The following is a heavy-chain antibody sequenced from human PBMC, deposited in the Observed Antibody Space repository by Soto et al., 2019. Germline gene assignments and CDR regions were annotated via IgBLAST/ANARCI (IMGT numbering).Heavy chain of an antibody. CDR3: ASGGYTTPTIPSSDP. J-gene: IGHJ5*02. V-gene: IGHV3-33*01. Sequence: QVQLVESGGGVVQPGRSLRLSCAASGFTFSTYAMHWVRQAPAKGLVWEAVIWYDGRNKDYAASVKGRFTITRDNSNNTRYLEMNSLRAADTAVYYCASGGYTTPTIPSSDPWRQGTLVTVSS. D-gene: IGHD1-1*01. CDR2: IWYDGRNK. CDR1: GFTFSTYA.